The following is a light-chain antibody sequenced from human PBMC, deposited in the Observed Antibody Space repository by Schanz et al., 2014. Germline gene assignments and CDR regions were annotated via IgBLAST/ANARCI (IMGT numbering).Light chain of an antibody. CDR3: SSYAGNSRV. CDR2: GNN. V-gene: IGLV1-40*01. Sequence: SVLTQPPSVSGDPGQRVTISCTGSSSNIGAAYHVHWYQQLPGTAPKLLIYGNNNRASGVPDRFSGSKSGNTASLTVSGLQADDEADYYCSSYAGNSRVFGGGTKLTVL. J-gene: IGLJ3*02. CDR1: SSNIGAAYH.